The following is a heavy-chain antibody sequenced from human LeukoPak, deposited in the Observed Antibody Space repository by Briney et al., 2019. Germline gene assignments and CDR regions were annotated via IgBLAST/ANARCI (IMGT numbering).Heavy chain of an antibody. CDR1: GFTFSSYG. J-gene: IGHJ3*02. D-gene: IGHD2-2*02. CDR2: IRYDGSNK. CDR3: ATPIVVVPAAKPRTAFDI. Sequence: GGSLRLSCAASGFTFSSYGIHWVRQAPGKGLEWVAFIRYDGSNKYYADSVKGRFTISRDNSKNTLYLQMNSLRAEDTAVYYCATPIVVVPAAKPRTAFDIWGQGTMVTVSS. V-gene: IGHV3-30*02.